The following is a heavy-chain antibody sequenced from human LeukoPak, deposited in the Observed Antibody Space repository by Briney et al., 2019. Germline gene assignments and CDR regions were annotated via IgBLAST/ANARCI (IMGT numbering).Heavy chain of an antibody. V-gene: IGHV4-39*01. CDR3: ARQKASSSWYYFDL. J-gene: IGHJ4*02. CDR1: GGSISSSNYY. Sequence: SETLSLTCTVSGGSISSSNYYWGWIRQPPGKVLEWNGSLYYTGSTYSNPSLKSRVTISVDTSKNQFSLKLSSVTAADTALYFCARQKASSSWYYFDLWGQGTLVTVSS. CDR2: LYYTGST. D-gene: IGHD6-13*01.